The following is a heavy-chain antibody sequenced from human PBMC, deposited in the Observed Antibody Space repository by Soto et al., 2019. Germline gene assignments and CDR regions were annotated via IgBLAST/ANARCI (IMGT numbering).Heavy chain of an antibody. V-gene: IGHV4-30-4*01. CDR1: GGSISSGDYY. CDR2: IYSSGST. J-gene: IGHJ6*02. CDR3: ASGWNSSSTRPGYYYYHGMVV. D-gene: IGHD6-6*01. Sequence: SETLSLPCTVSGGSISSGDYYWRRIRQPPGKGLEWIGYIYSSGSTSYNPSLKRRVTISVDTSKNQFSRKLSAETAAHTAVYYRASGWNSSSTRPGYYYYHGMVVWDQGATETVSS.